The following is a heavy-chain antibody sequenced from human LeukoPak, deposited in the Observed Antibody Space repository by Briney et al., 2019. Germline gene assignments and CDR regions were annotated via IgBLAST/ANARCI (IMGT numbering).Heavy chain of an antibody. CDR2: IYFSGSS. CDR3: ARRVRSGYNFLDY. CDR1: GGSMSNYY. V-gene: IGHV4-59*08. Sequence: PSETLSPTCTVSGGSMSNYYWSWIRQPPGRGLEWIGYIYFSGSSNYNPSLKSRVTMSVDTSKNQFSLKLSSVTAADTAVYYCARRVRSGYNFLDYWGQGNLVTVSS. J-gene: IGHJ4*02. D-gene: IGHD5-24*01.